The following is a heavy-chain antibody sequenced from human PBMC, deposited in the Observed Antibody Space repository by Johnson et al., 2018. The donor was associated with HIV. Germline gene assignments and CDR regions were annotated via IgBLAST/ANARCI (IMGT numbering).Heavy chain of an antibody. CDR1: GFTFSRYG. Sequence: QVQLVESGGGVVQPGRSLRLSCAASGFTFSRYGMHWVRHAPGKGLEWVAVISYDGSNKYYADSVKGRFTISRDNSKNTLYLQMNSLRAEDTAVYYCARGRLLHLGAFDIWVQGTMVTVSS. CDR2: ISYDGSNK. V-gene: IGHV3-33*05. D-gene: IGHD2-21*01. CDR3: ARGRLLHLGAFDI. J-gene: IGHJ3*02.